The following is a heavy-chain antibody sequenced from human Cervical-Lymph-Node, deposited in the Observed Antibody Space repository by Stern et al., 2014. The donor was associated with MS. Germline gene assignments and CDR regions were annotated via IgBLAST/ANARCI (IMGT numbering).Heavy chain of an antibody. Sequence: EVQLVQSGAEVKKPGASLKISCKLSGYSFTIYYIALVRQMPGKGLEWMGVIYPYDSDTTYSPSFQGQVAISADKSITTAYLQWSSLRASDTAMYYCARHVQGFDYWGQGTLVTVSS. CDR3: ARHVQGFDY. V-gene: IGHV5-51*01. CDR1: GYSFTIYY. J-gene: IGHJ4*02. CDR2: IYPYDSDT.